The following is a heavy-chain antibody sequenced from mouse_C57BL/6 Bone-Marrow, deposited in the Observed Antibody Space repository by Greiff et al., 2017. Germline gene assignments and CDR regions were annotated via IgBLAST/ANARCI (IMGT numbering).Heavy chain of an antibody. CDR1: GYTFTSYW. D-gene: IGHD1-1*02. Sequence: QVQLQQSGAELVKPGASVKMSCTASGYTFTSYWITWVKQRPGQGLEWIGDIYPGSGSTNYNEKFKSKATLTVDTSSSTASMRLRSLTSEDSAVYYCARYGVYFDYWGQGTTLTVSS. J-gene: IGHJ2*01. CDR2: IYPGSGST. CDR3: ARYGVYFDY. V-gene: IGHV1-55*01.